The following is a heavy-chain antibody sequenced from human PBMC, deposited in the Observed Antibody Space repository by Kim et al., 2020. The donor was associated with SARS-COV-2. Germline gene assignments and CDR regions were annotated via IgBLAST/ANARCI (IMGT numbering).Heavy chain of an antibody. D-gene: IGHD4-17*01. CDR1: GFTFSDHY. CDR2: TRNKANSYTT. CDR3: IRGLYGGDEASDWFDP. J-gene: IGHJ5*02. V-gene: IGHV3-72*01. Sequence: GGSLRLSCAASGFTFSDHYMDWVRQAPGKGLEWVGRTRNKANSYTTEYAASVKGRFTISRDDSKNSLCLEMNSLKTEDTAVYYCIRGLYGGDEASDWFDPWGQGTLVIVSS.